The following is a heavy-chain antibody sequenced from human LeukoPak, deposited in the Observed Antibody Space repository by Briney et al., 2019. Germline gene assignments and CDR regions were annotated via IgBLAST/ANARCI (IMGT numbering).Heavy chain of an antibody. CDR3: ARDWKDYYGSGSYPSGY. V-gene: IGHV3-21*01. D-gene: IGHD3-10*01. CDR2: ISSSSSYI. J-gene: IGHJ4*02. CDR1: GFTFSSYS. Sequence: GGSLRLSCAASGFTFSSYSMNWVRQDPGKGLEWVSSISSSSSYIYYADSVKGRFTISRDNAKNSLYLQMNSLRAEDTAVYYCARDWKDYYGSGSYPSGYWGQGTLVTVSS.